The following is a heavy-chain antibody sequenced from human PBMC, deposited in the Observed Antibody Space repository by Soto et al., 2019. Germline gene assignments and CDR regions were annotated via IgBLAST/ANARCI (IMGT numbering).Heavy chain of an antibody. V-gene: IGHV3-30*18. CDR1: GFTFSSYG. D-gene: IGHD5-18*01. CDR2: ISYDGSNK. Sequence: GGSLRLSCAASGFTFSSYGMHWVRQAPGKGLEWVAVISYDGSNKYYADSVKGRFTISRDNPKNTLYLQMNSLRAEDTAVYYCAKSLLIGGYSYGDVDYWGQGTLVTVSS. J-gene: IGHJ4*02. CDR3: AKSLLIGGYSYGDVDY.